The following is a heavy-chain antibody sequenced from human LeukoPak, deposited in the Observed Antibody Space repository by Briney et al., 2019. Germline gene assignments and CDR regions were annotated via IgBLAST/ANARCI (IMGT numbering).Heavy chain of an antibody. V-gene: IGHV4-38-2*01. J-gene: IGHJ4*02. D-gene: IGHD3-10*02. CDR3: VRLRFWADMFSKFDY. CDR2: IYHSGNT. CDR1: GYSISIGFH. Sequence: SETLSLTCAVSGYSISIGFHWAWGRQPPGKGLEWSGSIYHSGNTYHNPSLKSRVTISVDLSKNHFSLKLRSVPAADTSVYCGVRLRFWADMFSKFDYGGQEIWLTVSS.